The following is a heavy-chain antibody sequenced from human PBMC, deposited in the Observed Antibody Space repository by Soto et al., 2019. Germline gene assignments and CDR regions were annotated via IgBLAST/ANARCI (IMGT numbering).Heavy chain of an antibody. J-gene: IGHJ4*02. CDR1: GYTFTSYA. Sequence: EASVKVSCKASGYTFTSYAMHWVRQAPGQRLEWMGWINAGNGNTKYSQKFQGRVTITRDTSASTAYMELSSLRSEDTAVYYCARDPTREWLVPWSETFDYWGQGTLVTVSS. D-gene: IGHD6-19*01. CDR3: ARDPTREWLVPWSETFDY. CDR2: INAGNGNT. V-gene: IGHV1-3*01.